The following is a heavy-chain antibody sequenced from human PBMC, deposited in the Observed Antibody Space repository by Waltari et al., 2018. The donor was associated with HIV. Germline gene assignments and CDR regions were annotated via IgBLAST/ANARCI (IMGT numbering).Heavy chain of an antibody. Sequence: SYYWSWIRQPPGKGLEWIGYIYYSGSTNYNPSLKSRVTISVDTSKNQFSLKLSSVTAADTAVYYCARANYDSSGYYYLNYFDYWGQGTLVTVSS. CDR2: IYYSGST. CDR1: SYY. V-gene: IGHV4-59*01. J-gene: IGHJ4*02. CDR3: ARANYDSSGYYYLNYFDY. D-gene: IGHD3-22*01.